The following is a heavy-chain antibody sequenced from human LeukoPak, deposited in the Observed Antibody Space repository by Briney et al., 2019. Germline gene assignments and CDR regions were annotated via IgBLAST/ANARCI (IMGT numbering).Heavy chain of an antibody. CDR2: IYYSGSI. D-gene: IGHD2-21*01. CDR3: ARERYSHYYMDV. CDR1: GGSISSSSYY. J-gene: IGHJ6*03. V-gene: IGHV4-39*07. Sequence: SETLSLTCTVSGGSISSSSYYWGWIRQPPGKGLEWIGSIYYSGSIYYNPSLKSRVTISVDTSKNQFSLKLSSVTAADTVVYYCARERYSHYYMDVWGKGTTVTVSS.